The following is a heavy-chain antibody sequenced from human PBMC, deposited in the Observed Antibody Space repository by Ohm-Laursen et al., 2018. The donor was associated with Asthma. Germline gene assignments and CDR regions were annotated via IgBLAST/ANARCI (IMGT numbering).Heavy chain of an antibody. Sequence: SLRLSCAAFGFTFSNFAMHWVRQAPGKGLEWVSIITSDGSWTSYADSVKGRFTISRDNSKNTLYLQMNSLRAEDTAVYYCAKVKWELPSFDYWGQGTLVTVSS. D-gene: IGHD1-26*01. CDR3: AKVKWELPSFDY. CDR1: GFTFSNFA. J-gene: IGHJ4*02. CDR2: ITSDGSWT. V-gene: IGHV3-30-3*01.